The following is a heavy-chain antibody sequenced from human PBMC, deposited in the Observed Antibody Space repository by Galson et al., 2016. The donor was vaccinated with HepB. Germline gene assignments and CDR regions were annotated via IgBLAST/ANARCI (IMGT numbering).Heavy chain of an antibody. J-gene: IGHJ4*02. Sequence: SLRLSCAASGFTFSNAWMSWVRQAPGKGLEWVGRIKSKTVGGTTDYAAPVKGRFTISRDDSKNTLYLQMNSLKTDDTAVYYCITVSGYESGYWGQGTLVTVSS. CDR1: GFTFSNAW. CDR2: IKSKTVGGTT. CDR3: ITVSGYESGY. V-gene: IGHV3-15*01. D-gene: IGHD5-12*01.